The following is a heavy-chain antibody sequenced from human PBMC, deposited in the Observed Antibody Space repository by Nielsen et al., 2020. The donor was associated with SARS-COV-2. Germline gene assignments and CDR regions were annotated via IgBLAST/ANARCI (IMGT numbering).Heavy chain of an antibody. Sequence: GESLKIPCAASGFSVSSNYMSWVRQAAGKGLEWVSVIYSDDSASYAYSVKGRFTVSRDNFKNMLFLQMNSLRAEDTGVYYCVRDNWGRMDVWGQGTTVTVSS. CDR1: GFSVSSNY. J-gene: IGHJ6*02. CDR3: VRDNWGRMDV. CDR2: IYSDDSA. D-gene: IGHD7-27*01. V-gene: IGHV3-66*01.